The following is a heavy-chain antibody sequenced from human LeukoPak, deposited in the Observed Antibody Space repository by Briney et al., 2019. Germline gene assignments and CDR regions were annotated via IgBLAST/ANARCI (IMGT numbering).Heavy chain of an antibody. J-gene: IGHJ4*02. CDR3: AREGYSYGNFDY. V-gene: IGHV3-33*01. CDR1: GFTFSSYG. Sequence: PGGSLRLSCAASGFTFSSYGMQWVRQAPGKGLEWVAVIWYDGSNKYYADSVKGRFTISRNNSENTLYLQMNSLRAEDTAVYYCAREGYSYGNFDYWGQGTLVTVSS. D-gene: IGHD5-18*01. CDR2: IWYDGSNK.